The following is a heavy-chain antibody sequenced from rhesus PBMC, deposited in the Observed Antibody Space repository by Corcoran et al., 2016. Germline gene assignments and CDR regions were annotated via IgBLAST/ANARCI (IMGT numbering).Heavy chain of an antibody. CDR1: GGSVSSSNW. J-gene: IGHJ1*01. CDR3: ARDGSYSSGPEYFEF. Sequence: QVQLQESGPGLVKPSETLSLTCAVSGGSVSSSNWWSWIRQPPGQGLEWIGYISGSSGSTYYNPALKSRVTISTDTSKNQFSLKLSSGTAADTAVYYCARDGSYSSGPEYFEFWGQGALVTVSS. V-gene: IGHV4-65*01. CDR2: ISGSSGST. D-gene: IGHD6-31*01.